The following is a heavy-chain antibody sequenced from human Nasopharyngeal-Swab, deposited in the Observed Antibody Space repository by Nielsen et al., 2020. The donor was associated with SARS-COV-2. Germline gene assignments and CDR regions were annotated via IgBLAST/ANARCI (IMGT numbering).Heavy chain of an antibody. Sequence: GESLKISCAASGFTFSSYSMNWVRQAPGKGPEWVSSISSSSSYIYYADSVKGRFTISRDNAKNSLYLQMNSLRAEDTAVYYCAKLTLDTPRPDVWGQGTTVTVSS. CDR2: ISSSSSYI. CDR3: AKLTLDTPRPDV. D-gene: IGHD5-18*01. V-gene: IGHV3-21*01. CDR1: GFTFSSYS. J-gene: IGHJ6*02.